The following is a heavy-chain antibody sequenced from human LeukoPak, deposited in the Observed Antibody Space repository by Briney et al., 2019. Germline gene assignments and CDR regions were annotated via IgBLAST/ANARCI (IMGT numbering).Heavy chain of an antibody. V-gene: IGHV3-64*04. CDR3: ARSRGLPAAIDY. J-gene: IGHJ4*02. CDR1: GFPFSSYA. Sequence: PGGSLRLSCSASGFPFSSYAMHWVRQAPGKGLEYVSAISDSGGSTYYADSVKGRFTISRDNSKNMMYLQMNSLRAEDTAVYYCARSRGLPAAIDYWGQGTLVTVSS. CDR2: ISDSGGST. D-gene: IGHD2-2*01.